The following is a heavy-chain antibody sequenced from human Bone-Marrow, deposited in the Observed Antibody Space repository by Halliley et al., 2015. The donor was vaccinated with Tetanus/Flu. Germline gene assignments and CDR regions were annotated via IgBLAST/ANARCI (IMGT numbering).Heavy chain of an antibody. V-gene: IGHV3-43*02. J-gene: IGHJ4*02. CDR2: ISGDGGTT. Sequence: FVISGDGGTTDYAGSGKGRFTISRDNSKNSLYLQMNRRRVEDTALFYWAKGPPGWEWLFIAYWGQGTLVTVSS. D-gene: IGHD3-3*01. CDR3: AKGPPGWEWLFIAY.